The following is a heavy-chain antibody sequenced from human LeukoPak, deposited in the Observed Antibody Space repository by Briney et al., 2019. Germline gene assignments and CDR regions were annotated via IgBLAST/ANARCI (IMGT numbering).Heavy chain of an antibody. CDR2: IISSGSTI. V-gene: IGHV3-48*03. Sequence: GGSLRLSCAASGFTFSSYEMNWVRQAPGKGLEWVSYIISSGSTIYYADSVKGRFTISRDNAKNSLYLQMNSLRAEDTAVYYCARDGTVTYWGQGTLVTVSS. CDR3: ARDGTVTY. D-gene: IGHD4-17*01. CDR1: GFTFSSYE. J-gene: IGHJ4*02.